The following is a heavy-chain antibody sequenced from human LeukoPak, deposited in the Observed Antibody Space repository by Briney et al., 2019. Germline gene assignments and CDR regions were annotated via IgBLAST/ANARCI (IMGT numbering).Heavy chain of an antibody. D-gene: IGHD6-6*01. J-gene: IGHJ6*03. CDR2: ISGCGGST. CDR1: GFTFSSYA. Sequence: GGSLRLSCAASGFTFSSYAMSWVRQAPGKGLEWVSAISGCGGSTYYADSVKGRFTISRDNSKNTLYLQMNSLRAEDTAVYYCAKGPSSSGYYYYMDVWGKGTTVTVSS. CDR3: AKGPSSSGYYYYMDV. V-gene: IGHV3-23*01.